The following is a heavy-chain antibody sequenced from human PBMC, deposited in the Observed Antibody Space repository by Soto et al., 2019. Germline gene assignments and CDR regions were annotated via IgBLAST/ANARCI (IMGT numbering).Heavy chain of an antibody. CDR2: INPSGGST. Sequence: GASVKVSCKASGYTFTSYYMHWVRQAPGQGLEWMGIINPSGGSTSYAQKFQGRVTMTRDTSTSTVYMELSSLRADDTAVYYCARECVDTVTSITIPFDYWGQGALVTVSS. V-gene: IGHV1-46*01. CDR3: ARECVDTVTSITIPFDY. CDR1: GYTFTSYY. D-gene: IGHD5-12*01. J-gene: IGHJ4*02.